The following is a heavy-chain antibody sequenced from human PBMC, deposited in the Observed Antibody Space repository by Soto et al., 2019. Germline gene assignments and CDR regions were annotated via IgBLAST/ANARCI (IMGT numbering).Heavy chain of an antibody. J-gene: IGHJ6*02. CDR1: EGNIGCRCHY. CDR2: IHFSGDA. D-gene: IGHD2-15*01. CDR3: SRHYCSGGSCYYYGMDV. V-gene: IGHV4-39*01. Sequence: PLETNSLTCTVSEGNIGCRCHYRGWVRQPQGKGLEWIGTIHFSGDAYYNPSLKSRVTISVDTSKSQFSLKLNSVTAADTALYYCSRHYCSGGSCYYYGMDVWGQGTTVTVSS.